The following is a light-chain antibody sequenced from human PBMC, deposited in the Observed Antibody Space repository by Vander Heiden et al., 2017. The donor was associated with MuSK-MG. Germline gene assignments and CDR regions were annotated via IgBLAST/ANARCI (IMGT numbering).Light chain of an antibody. J-gene: IGLJ2*01. Sequence: NFMLTRPHSVSESPGKTVTLSCTRSSGSIASNYVQWYQQRPGSAPTIVIYEDNQRPSGVPDRFSGSIDSSSNSASLTISGLKTEDEADYYCQSYDSSTVVFGGGTKLTVL. CDR3: QSYDSSTVV. V-gene: IGLV6-57*03. CDR1: SGSIASNY. CDR2: EDN.